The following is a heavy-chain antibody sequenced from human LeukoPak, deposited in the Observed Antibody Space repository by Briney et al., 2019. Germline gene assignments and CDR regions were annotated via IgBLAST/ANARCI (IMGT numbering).Heavy chain of an antibody. CDR3: ARGRCTGGVCWRRYYFDY. CDR2: FNPYSGNT. Sequence: ASVKLSCKASGYTFTSYDIIWVRQATGQGLKWMGWFNPYSGNTGYAQKFQGRVTMTRNNSISTAYMELSSLRSEDTAVYYCARGRCTGGVCWRRYYFDYWGQGTLVTVSS. V-gene: IGHV1-8*01. D-gene: IGHD2-8*02. CDR1: GYTFTSYD. J-gene: IGHJ4*02.